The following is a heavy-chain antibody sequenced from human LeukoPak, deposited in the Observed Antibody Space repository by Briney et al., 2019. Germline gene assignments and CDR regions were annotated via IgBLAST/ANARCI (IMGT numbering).Heavy chain of an antibody. CDR2: INHSGST. J-gene: IGHJ6*02. V-gene: IGHV4-34*01. CDR1: GGSFSGYY. Sequence: SETLSLTCAVYGGSFSGYYWSWIRQPPGKGLEWIGEINHSGSTNNNPSLKSRVTISVDTSKNQFSLKLSSVTAADTAVYYCASQSVYYYYGMDVWGQGTTVTVSS. CDR3: ASQSVYYYYGMDV.